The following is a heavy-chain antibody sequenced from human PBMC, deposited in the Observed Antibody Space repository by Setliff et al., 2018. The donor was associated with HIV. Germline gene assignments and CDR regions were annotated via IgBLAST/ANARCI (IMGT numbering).Heavy chain of an antibody. J-gene: IGHJ3*02. Sequence: SETLSLTCTVSGGSIRNGLYYWHWIRQPPGKGLEWIGSVYYSGSTYYKPSLKSRVTISVDTSKNQFSLRLSSVTAADRAVYYCARDRENYYDSTGAFDIWGQGTMVTVSS. D-gene: IGHD3-22*01. CDR3: ARDRENYYDSTGAFDI. CDR2: VYYSGST. V-gene: IGHV4-39*07. CDR1: GGSIRNGLYY.